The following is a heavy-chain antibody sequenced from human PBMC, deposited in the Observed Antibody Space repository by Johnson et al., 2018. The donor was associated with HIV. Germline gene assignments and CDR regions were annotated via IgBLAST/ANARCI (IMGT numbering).Heavy chain of an antibody. CDR1: GFTVSSNY. CDR3: AKGPAATDAFDI. CDR2: IYSGDST. D-gene: IGHD2-2*01. Sequence: VQLVESGGGLIQPGGSLRLSCAASGFTVSSNYMTWVRQAPGKGRERVSVIYSGDSTYYADSVKGRFTIPGDKSKSTLYVRMNGLRAEDTAVYYCAKGPAATDAFDIWGQGTMVTVSS. V-gene: IGHV3-53*01. J-gene: IGHJ3*02.